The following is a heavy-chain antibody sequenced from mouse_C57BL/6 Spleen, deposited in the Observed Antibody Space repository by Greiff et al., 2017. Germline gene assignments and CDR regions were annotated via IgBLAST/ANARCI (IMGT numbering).Heavy chain of an antibody. CDR3: TGGDCDV. CDR2: ISLKSDNYAT. V-gene: IGHV6-3*01. CDR1: GFTFSNYW. Sequence: EVQGVESGGGLVQPGGSMKLSCVASGFTFSNYWMNWVRQSPEKGLEWVAQISLKSDNYATHYAESVKGRLTNSRDASNRSVHLQMNNLRAEDTGIYCGTGGDCDVWGTGTTVTVSS. J-gene: IGHJ1*03.